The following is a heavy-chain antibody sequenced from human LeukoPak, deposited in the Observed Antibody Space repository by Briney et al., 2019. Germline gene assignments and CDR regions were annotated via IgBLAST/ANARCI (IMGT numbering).Heavy chain of an antibody. CDR3: ARGKDAYKVGNH. CDR1: GDSISTDYC. Sequence: PSETLSLTCSVSGDSISTDYCWTWIRQPPGKGPEWIGTIYNSDNTYYTPSLASRVTISMDTSKNQFSLKMTSVTAADTAVYYCARGKDAYKVGNHWGQGALVTVSA. J-gene: IGHJ5*02. CDR2: IYNSDNT. V-gene: IGHV4-38-2*02. D-gene: IGHD5-24*01.